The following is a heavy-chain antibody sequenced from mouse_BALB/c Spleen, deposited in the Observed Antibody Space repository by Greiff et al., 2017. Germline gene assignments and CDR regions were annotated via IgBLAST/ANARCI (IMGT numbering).Heavy chain of an antibody. Sequence: QVHVKQSGAELARPGASVKMSCKASGYTFTSYTMHWVKQRPGQGLEWIGYINPSSGYTNYNQKFKDKATLTADKSSSTAYMQLSSLTSEDSAVYYCARKGGNGYWGQGTTLTVSS. CDR1: GYTFTSYT. CDR2: INPSSGYT. D-gene: IGHD2-1*01. V-gene: IGHV1-4*01. CDR3: ARKGGNGY. J-gene: IGHJ2*01.